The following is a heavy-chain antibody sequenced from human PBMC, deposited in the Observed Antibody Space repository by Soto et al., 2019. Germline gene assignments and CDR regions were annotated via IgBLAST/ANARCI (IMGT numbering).Heavy chain of an antibody. CDR3: AHIRVVTYYGSGWFDP. CDR2: IYWDDDK. Sequence: QITLRESGPTLVKPTQTLTLTCAVSGSSLSTSGVGVGWICQPPGKALEWLALIYWDDDKRYSPSLTNRLTITKDTSKNQVVLTMTNMDPVDTATYYCAHIRVVTYYGSGWFDPWGQGTLVTVSS. V-gene: IGHV2-5*02. CDR1: GSSLSTSGVG. J-gene: IGHJ5*02. D-gene: IGHD3-10*01.